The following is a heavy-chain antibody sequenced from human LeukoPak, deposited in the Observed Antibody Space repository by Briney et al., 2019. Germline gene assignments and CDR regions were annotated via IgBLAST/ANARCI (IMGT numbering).Heavy chain of an antibody. D-gene: IGHD6-19*01. J-gene: IGHJ4*02. V-gene: IGHV1-8*01. CDR2: MNPNSGNT. CDR1: GCTFTSCD. Sequence: ASVKVSCKASGCTFTSCDINWVRQATGQGPEWMGWMNPNSGNTGYGQSFQGRITMTRDISIGTAYMELSNLTSEDTAIYYCTRGSSGRRDNWGQGTLVTVSA. CDR3: TRGSSGRRDN.